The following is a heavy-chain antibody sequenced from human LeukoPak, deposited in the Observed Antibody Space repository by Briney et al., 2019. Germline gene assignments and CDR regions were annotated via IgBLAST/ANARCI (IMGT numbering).Heavy chain of an antibody. D-gene: IGHD3-22*01. CDR1: GFTFSNYR. J-gene: IGHJ4*02. CDR2: IKQDGSEQ. V-gene: IGHV3-7*01. Sequence: PGGSLRLSCAASGFTFSNYRMNWVRQAPGKGLEWVANIKQDGSEQYYVDSVKGRFTISRDNAKNSLYQQMNSLRAEDTAVYYCAREPDSSGYYFDYWGQGTLVTVSS. CDR3: AREPDSSGYYFDY.